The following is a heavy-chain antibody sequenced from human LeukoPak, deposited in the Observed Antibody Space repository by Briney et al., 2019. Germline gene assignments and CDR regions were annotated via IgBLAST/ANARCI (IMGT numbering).Heavy chain of an antibody. CDR3: ARDSSGSYAYYVDV. V-gene: IGHV4-61*02. CDR1: GGSISSGSYY. D-gene: IGHD3-10*01. CDR2: VYTSGST. Sequence: SQTLSLTCTVSGGSISSGSYYWSWIRQPAGKGLEWIGRVYTSGSTNYNPSLKSRVTISVDTSKNQFSLKLSSVTAADTAVYYCARDSSGSYAYYVDVWGKGTTVTVSS. J-gene: IGHJ6*03.